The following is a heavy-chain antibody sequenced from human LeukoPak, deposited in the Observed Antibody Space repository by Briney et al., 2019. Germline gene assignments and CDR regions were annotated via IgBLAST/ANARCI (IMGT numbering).Heavy chain of an antibody. D-gene: IGHD2-15*01. J-gene: IGHJ4*02. V-gene: IGHV3-74*01. Sequence: GGSLRLSCTASGFTFSSYWMHWVRQAPGKGLVWVSRINSDGSSTSYADFVKGRFTISRDNAKNTLYLQMNSLRAEDTAVYYCARGEGCSGGSCYGYCFDYWGQGTLVTVSS. CDR1: GFTFSSYW. CDR3: ARGEGCSGGSCYGYCFDY. CDR2: INSDGSST.